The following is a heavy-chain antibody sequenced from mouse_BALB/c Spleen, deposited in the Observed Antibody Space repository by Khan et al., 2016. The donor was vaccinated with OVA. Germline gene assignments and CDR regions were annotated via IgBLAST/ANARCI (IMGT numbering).Heavy chain of an antibody. CDR3: SIYYGSRYGMGF. CDR2: INPSTGYT. J-gene: IGHJ4*01. Sequence: VQLQQSGAELAKPGASVKMSCKASGYTFTSYWMHWVKQRPGQGLEWIGYINPSTGYTEYNQKFKDKATLTADKSSSTAYMQLRSMTSEDSEDLYRSIYYGSRYGMGFWGPGTSVPVSS. V-gene: IGHV1-7*01. D-gene: IGHD1-1*01. CDR1: GYTFTSYW.